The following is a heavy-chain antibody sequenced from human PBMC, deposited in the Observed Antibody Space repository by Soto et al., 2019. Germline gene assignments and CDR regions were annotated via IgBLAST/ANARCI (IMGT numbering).Heavy chain of an antibody. J-gene: IGHJ6*03. CDR2: INHSGST. Sequence: SETLSLTCAVYGGSFSGYYWSWIRQPPGKGLEWIGEINHSGSTNYNPSLKSRVTISVDTSKNQFSLKLSSVTAADTAVYYCARTGYCSSTSCYLDYYMDVWGKGTTVTVSS. V-gene: IGHV4-34*01. D-gene: IGHD2-2*01. CDR3: ARTGYCSSTSCYLDYYMDV. CDR1: GGSFSGYY.